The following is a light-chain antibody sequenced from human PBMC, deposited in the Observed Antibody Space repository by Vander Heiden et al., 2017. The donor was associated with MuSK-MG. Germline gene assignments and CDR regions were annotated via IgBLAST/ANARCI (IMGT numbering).Light chain of an antibody. V-gene: IGKV1-39*01. CDR3: QQSYSTPPY. J-gene: IGKJ4*01. Sequence: DIQMTQSPSSLSASVGDRVTITCRASQSISSYLNWYQQKPGKAPKLLIYAASSLQSGVPSRFSGSGYGTDFTLTISSLQPEDFATYYCQQSYSTPPYFGGGTKVEIK. CDR2: AAS. CDR1: QSISSY.